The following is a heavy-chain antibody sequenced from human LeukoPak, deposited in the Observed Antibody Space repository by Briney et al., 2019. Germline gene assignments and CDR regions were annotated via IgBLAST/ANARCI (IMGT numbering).Heavy chain of an antibody. CDR3: ARDLITFGGVIVPLVY. J-gene: IGHJ4*02. Sequence: GGSLRLSCAASGFTFSDYYMSWIRQVPGKGLEWVSYISSSGSTIYYADSVKGRFTISRDNAKNSLYLQMNSLRAEDTAVYYCARDLITFGGVIVPLVYWGQGTLVTVSS. CDR2: ISSSGSTI. V-gene: IGHV3-11*01. CDR1: GFTFSDYY. D-gene: IGHD3-16*02.